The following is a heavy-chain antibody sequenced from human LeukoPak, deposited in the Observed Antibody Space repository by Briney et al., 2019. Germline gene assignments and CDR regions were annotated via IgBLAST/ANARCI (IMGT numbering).Heavy chain of an antibody. D-gene: IGHD4-17*01. J-gene: IGHJ6*02. CDR3: ARHDGLMTTYGVDV. V-gene: IGHV4-59*08. CDR2: IYYSGST. CDR1: GGSISSYY. Sequence: SETLSLTCTVSGGSISSYYWSWIRQPPGKGLEWIGYIYYSGSTNYNPSLKSRVTISVDTSKNQFSLKLSSVTAADTAVYYCARHDGLMTTYGVDVWGQGTTVTVSS.